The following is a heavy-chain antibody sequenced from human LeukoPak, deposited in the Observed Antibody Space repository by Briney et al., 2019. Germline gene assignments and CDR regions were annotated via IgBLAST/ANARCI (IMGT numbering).Heavy chain of an antibody. CDR1: GGTFSSYA. CDR3: ARERIIVIWPNAFDI. CDR2: IIPILGIA. D-gene: IGHD1-26*01. J-gene: IGHJ3*02. Sequence: GASVKVSCKASGGTFSSYAISWVRQAPGQGHEWMGRIIPILGIANYAQKFQGRVTITADKSTSTAYMELSSLRSEDTAVYYCARERIIVIWPNAFDIWGQGTMVTVSS. V-gene: IGHV1-69*04.